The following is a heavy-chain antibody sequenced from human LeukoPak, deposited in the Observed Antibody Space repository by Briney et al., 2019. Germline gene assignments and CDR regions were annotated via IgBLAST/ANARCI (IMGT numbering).Heavy chain of an antibody. CDR3: ARVQEYSNGSY. D-gene: IGHD4-11*01. V-gene: IGHV3-7*01. Sequence: GGSLRLSCAASGFTFSESCMSWVRQAPGKGLEWVANIKRDGGGKFYVDSVKGRFTISRDDAKNSLYLQMNSLRVEDTAIYYSARVQEYSNGSYWGQGILVTVSS. CDR1: GFTFSESC. CDR2: IKRDGGGK. J-gene: IGHJ4*02.